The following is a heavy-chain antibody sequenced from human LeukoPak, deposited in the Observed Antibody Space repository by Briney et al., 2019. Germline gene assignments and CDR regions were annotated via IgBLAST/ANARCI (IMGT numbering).Heavy chain of an antibody. D-gene: IGHD7-27*01. CDR2: MSPNSGDT. Sequence: ASVTVSCTAAGYTFTRYDFNWVRQATGHRPEWMGWMSPNSGDTGYAQKFQDRVTMTRNTSISTAYMELSSLRSDDTAVYYCARGPPNWGYDYWGPGTLVTVSS. J-gene: IGHJ4*02. CDR1: GYTFTRYD. V-gene: IGHV1-8*01. CDR3: ARGPPNWGYDY.